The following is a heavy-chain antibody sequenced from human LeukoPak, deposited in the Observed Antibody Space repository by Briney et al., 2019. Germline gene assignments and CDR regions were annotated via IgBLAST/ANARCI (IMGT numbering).Heavy chain of an antibody. Sequence: GGSLRLPCTASGFTFTTYAINWVRQAPGKGLEWVSGISGGGDKAFYADSVNGRFTISRDNSKNSVSLQMSSLRPDDAALYYCVKDLALAGTGGGFDVWGQGTRVAVSS. CDR1: GFTFTTYA. CDR2: ISGGGDKA. D-gene: IGHD6-19*01. V-gene: IGHV3-23*01. CDR3: VKDLALAGTGGGFDV. J-gene: IGHJ3*01.